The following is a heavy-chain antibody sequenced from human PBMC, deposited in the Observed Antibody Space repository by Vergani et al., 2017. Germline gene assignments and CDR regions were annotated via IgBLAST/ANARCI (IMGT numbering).Heavy chain of an antibody. CDR2: IYYSGST. J-gene: IGHJ3*02. CDR1: GGSISSSSYY. Sequence: QLQLQESGPGLVKPSETLSLTCTVSGGSISSSSYYWGWIRQPPGKGLEWIGSIYYSGSTYYNPSLKSRVTISVDTSKNQFSLKLSSVTAADTAVYYCARDRHIVATIGAFDIWGQGTMVTVSS. CDR3: ARDRHIVATIGAFDI. V-gene: IGHV4-39*07. D-gene: IGHD5-12*01.